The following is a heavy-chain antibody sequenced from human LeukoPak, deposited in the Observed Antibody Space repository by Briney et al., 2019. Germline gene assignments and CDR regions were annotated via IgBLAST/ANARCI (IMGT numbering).Heavy chain of an antibody. D-gene: IGHD1-1*01. CDR1: GGSISSDIYY. V-gene: IGHV4-61*02. CDR2: IYTSGST. CDR3: ARRKITAIGTPFDY. Sequence: PSQTLSLTCTVSGGSISSDIYYWSWIRQPAGKGLEWIGRIYTSGSTNYNPSLKSRVTISVDTSKNQFSLKLSSVTAADTAVYYCARRKITAIGTPFDYWGQGTLVTVSS. J-gene: IGHJ4*02.